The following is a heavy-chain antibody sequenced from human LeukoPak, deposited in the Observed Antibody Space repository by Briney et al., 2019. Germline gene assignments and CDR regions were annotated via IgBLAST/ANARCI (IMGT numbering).Heavy chain of an antibody. CDR1: GFTFSSYG. V-gene: IGHV3-30*18. CDR2: ISYDGSNK. D-gene: IGHD6-13*01. CDR3: AKAGIAAAALDY. Sequence: HPGRSLRVSCAASGFTFSSYGMHRVRQAPGKGLEWVAVISYDGSNKYYADSVKGRFTISRDNSKNTLYLQMNSLRAEDTAVYYCAKAGIAAAALDYWGQGTLVTVSS. J-gene: IGHJ4*02.